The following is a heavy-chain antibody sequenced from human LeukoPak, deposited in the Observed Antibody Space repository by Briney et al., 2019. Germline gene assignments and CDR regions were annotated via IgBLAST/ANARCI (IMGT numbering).Heavy chain of an antibody. CDR3: ARGRRYSSGWCPVRFDY. D-gene: IGHD6-19*01. Sequence: GGSLRLSCAASGFTFSSYSMNWVRQAPGKGLEWVSSISSSSSYIYYADSVKGRFTISRDNAKNSLYLQMNSLRAEDTAVYYCARGRRYSSGWCPVRFDYWGQGTLVTVSS. J-gene: IGHJ4*02. CDR2: ISSSSSYI. CDR1: GFTFSSYS. V-gene: IGHV3-21*01.